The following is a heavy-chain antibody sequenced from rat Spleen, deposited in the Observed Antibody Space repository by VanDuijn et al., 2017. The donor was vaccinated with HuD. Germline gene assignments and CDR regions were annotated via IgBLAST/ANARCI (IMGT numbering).Heavy chain of an antibody. CDR3: ARAGSAAISLGNWFAY. V-gene: IGHV2-1*01. D-gene: IGHD1-2*01. Sequence: QVQLKESGPGLVQPSQTLSLTCTVSGFSLISNSVHWVRQPPGKGLEWMGGLWGDGSTDYNSTLKSRLSISRDTSKSQVFLSMSSLQTEDTATYYCARAGSAAISLGNWFAYWGQGTLVTVSS. J-gene: IGHJ3*01. CDR1: GFSLISNS. CDR2: LWGDGST.